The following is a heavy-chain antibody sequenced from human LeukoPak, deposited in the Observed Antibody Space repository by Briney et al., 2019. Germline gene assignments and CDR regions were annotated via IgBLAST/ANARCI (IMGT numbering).Heavy chain of an antibody. Sequence: PGGSLRLSCAASGFTFSTYAMTWVRQAPGKGLEWVSAIRGSGGSTYYADSVKGRFTISRDNSKNTVYLEVISLTDEDTAVYYCAKDDAWLRFGEWSQGTLVTVSS. J-gene: IGHJ4*02. D-gene: IGHD3-10*01. CDR1: GFTFSTYA. CDR3: AKDDAWLRFGE. CDR2: IRGSGGST. V-gene: IGHV3-23*01.